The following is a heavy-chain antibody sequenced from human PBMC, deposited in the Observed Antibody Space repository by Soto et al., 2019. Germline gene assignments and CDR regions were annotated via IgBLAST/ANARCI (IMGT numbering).Heavy chain of an antibody. CDR1: GFTFNSHE. CDR3: ASSWGLYYSSSRCYSPWFDP. J-gene: IGHJ5*02. V-gene: IGHV3-48*03. Sequence: EVQLVESGGGLVQPGGSLRLSCAGSGFTFNSHEMTWVRQAPGKGLEWISSISSSGGSIYYADSVKGRFTVSRDNAKNSLYRQMNSLRAADTAVYYCASSWGLYYSSSRCYSPWFDPWGRGTLVTVSS. CDR2: ISSSGGSI. D-gene: IGHD2-2*02.